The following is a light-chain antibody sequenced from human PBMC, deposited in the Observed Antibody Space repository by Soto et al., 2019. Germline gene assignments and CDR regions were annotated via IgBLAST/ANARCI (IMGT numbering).Light chain of an antibody. CDR3: QQFSNWPVT. CDR2: DAS. J-gene: IGKJ3*01. CDR1: QAISSA. Sequence: ANQLPQSPSSLSASVGDRVTITCRASQAISSALAWYQQKPGKPPKLLIYDASTLQDGATSRFSGTASGTDFTLSINGPQPGDSATYYYQQFSNWPVTLGPGSKVDIK. V-gene: IGKV1D-13*01.